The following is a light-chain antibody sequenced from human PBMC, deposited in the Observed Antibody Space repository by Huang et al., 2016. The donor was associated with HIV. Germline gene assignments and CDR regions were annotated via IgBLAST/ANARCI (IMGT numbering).Light chain of an antibody. CDR1: ESLLHSNGTNY. Sequence: DIEMTQSPPSLPVTPGEPASISCRSSESLLHSNGTNYLVWYLQKPGQSSQLLIYLGSNRASGVPDRFSGSGSGTDFTLKISRVEAEDVGVYYCMQALQTRTFGQGTKVEIK. CDR3: MQALQTRT. CDR2: LGS. V-gene: IGKV2-28*01. J-gene: IGKJ1*01.